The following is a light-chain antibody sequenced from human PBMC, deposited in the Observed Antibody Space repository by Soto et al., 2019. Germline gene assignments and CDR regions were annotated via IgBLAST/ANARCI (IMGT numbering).Light chain of an antibody. V-gene: IGKV3-20*01. CDR2: GAS. Sequence: EIVLTQSAGILSLSPGERATLSCRASQSVRNDFLARYQQKPGQAPRLLVFGASTRATDVPARFSGSGSGADYTLTISRQEPEDFAVYYCQQYGSSPPRTFGQGTQVAMK. CDR3: QQYGSSPPRT. J-gene: IGKJ1*01. CDR1: QSVRNDF.